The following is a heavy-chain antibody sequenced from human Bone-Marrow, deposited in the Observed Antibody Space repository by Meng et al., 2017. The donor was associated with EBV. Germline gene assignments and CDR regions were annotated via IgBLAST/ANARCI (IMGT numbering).Heavy chain of an antibody. D-gene: IGHD5-24*01. CDR1: CRSSRRSY. V-gene: IGHV4-34*01. J-gene: IGHJ4*02. CDR3: ARVKSVATITLFDY. Sequence: HVQLLHLAPGQSPPSDTLSPTFTVYCRSSRRSYWRRIPQPPGEGLEWLGDINHSRTTNYNPSLKNRVTISVDTSKNQFSLKLSAVTAADTAVYYCARVKSVATITLFDYWGQGTLVTVSS. CDR2: INHSRTT.